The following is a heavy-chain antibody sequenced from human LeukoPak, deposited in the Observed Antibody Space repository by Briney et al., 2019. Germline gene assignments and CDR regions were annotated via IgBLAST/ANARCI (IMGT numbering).Heavy chain of an antibody. Sequence: GGSLRLSCAASGFTFSSYGMHWVRQAPGKGLEWVAFIRYDGSNKYYADSVKGRFTISRDNSKNTLHLQMNSLRAEDTAVYYCEKDTAGLNLFGGGYPPYYYYPYWEVGGKGPT. CDR3: EKDTAGLNLFGGGYPPYYYYPYWEV. CDR2: IRYDGSNK. CDR1: GFTFSSYG. V-gene: IGHV3-30*02. D-gene: IGHD3-3*01. J-gene: IGHJ6*03.